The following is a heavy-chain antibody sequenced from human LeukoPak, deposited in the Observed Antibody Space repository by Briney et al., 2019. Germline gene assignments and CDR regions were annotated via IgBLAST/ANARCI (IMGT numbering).Heavy chain of an antibody. J-gene: IGHJ3*01. Sequence: PGGSVRLSCAASGFTFSSYWMHWVRQAPGKGPVWVSRLSGVGTSTSYADSVKGRFTISRDNAKNTVYLEMNSLRVEDTAVYYCARSQLLPDDILDVWGQGTTVTVSS. CDR3: ARSQLLPDDILDV. D-gene: IGHD3-9*01. V-gene: IGHV3-74*01. CDR1: GFTFSSYW. CDR2: LSGVGTST.